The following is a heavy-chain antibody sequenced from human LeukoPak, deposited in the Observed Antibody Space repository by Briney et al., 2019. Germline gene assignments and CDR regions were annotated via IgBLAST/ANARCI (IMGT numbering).Heavy chain of an antibody. CDR2: IKQDGSEK. Sequence: GGSLRLSCAASGFTFSSYWMSWVRQAPGKGLEWVANIKQDGSEKYYADSVKGRFTISRDNARNSLYLQMNSLRAEDTAVYYCARSRVVATYGYWGQGTLVTVSS. CDR3: ARSRVVATYGY. J-gene: IGHJ4*02. CDR1: GFTFSSYW. D-gene: IGHD5-12*01. V-gene: IGHV3-7*03.